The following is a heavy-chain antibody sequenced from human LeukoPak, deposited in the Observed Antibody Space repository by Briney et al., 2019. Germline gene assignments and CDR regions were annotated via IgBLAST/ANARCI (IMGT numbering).Heavy chain of an antibody. J-gene: IGHJ4*02. D-gene: IGHD5-12*01. CDR1: GDSISSGGYY. CDR2: IYYSGST. V-gene: IGHV4-31*03. Sequence: SETLSLTCTVSGDSISSGGYYWSWIRQHPGKGLERIGYIYYSGSTFYNPSLKSRVTISVDTSKNQFSLRLSSVTAADTAVYYCAREPRGGGYSFDYWGQGTLVTVSS. CDR3: AREPRGGGYSFDY.